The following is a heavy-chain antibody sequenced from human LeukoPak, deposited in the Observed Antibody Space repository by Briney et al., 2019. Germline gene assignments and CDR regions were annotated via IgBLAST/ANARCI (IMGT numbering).Heavy chain of an antibody. CDR1: GFTSSVYW. J-gene: IGHJ5*02. D-gene: IGHD6-13*01. V-gene: IGHV3-74*01. Sequence: GSLRLPCASPGFTSSVYWMHWVGPAPPKGLVWISRINSDGSSTSYADSVKGRFTISRDNAKNTLYLQMNSLRADDTAVYYCARDLGQQPNNWFDPWGQGTLVTVSS. CDR3: ARDLGQQPNNWFDP. CDR2: INSDGSST.